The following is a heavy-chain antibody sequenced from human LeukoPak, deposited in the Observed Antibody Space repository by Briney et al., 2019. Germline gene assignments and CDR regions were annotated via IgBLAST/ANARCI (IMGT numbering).Heavy chain of an antibody. D-gene: IGHD3-10*01. Sequence: GGSLRLSCAASGFTFSSYAMSWVRQAPGKGLEWVSAISGSGGTTYYADSVKGRFTISSDNSKNTLYLQMNSLRAEDTAVYYCAKDPTYYYGSGSYFAYYYYYYYMDVWGKGTTVTISS. CDR3: AKDPTYYYGSGSYFAYYYYYYYMDV. J-gene: IGHJ6*03. CDR2: ISGSGGTT. CDR1: GFTFSSYA. V-gene: IGHV3-23*01.